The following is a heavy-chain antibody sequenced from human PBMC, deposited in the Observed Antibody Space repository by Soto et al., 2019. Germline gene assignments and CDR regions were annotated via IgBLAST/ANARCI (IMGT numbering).Heavy chain of an antibody. D-gene: IGHD5-12*01. CDR1: GYSFASYW. CDR3: ARRLSGAKIGYNTYYFDGLDV. Sequence: ESLKISCKGSGYSFASYWITWVRQVPGKGLEWMGRIDPTDSYTNYSPSFQGRVTLSADKSIITVYLQWSSLGASDTATYYCARRLSGAKIGYNTYYFDGLDVWGQGTTVTVSS. V-gene: IGHV5-10-1*01. J-gene: IGHJ6*02. CDR2: IDPTDSYT.